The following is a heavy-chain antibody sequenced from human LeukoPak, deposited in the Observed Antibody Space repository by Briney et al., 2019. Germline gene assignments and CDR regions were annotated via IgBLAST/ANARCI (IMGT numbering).Heavy chain of an antibody. V-gene: IGHV3-66*01. CDR3: ATRGYCSGTSCYAPQP. D-gene: IGHD2-2*01. CDR1: GFTVSSNY. J-gene: IGHJ5*02. Sequence: GGSLRLSCAASGFTVSSNYMSWVRQAPGKGLEWVSVIYSGGTTYYADSVKGRFTISRDNSKNTLHLQMNSLRAEDTAVYYCATRGYCSGTSCYAPQPWGQGTLVTVSS. CDR2: IYSGGTT.